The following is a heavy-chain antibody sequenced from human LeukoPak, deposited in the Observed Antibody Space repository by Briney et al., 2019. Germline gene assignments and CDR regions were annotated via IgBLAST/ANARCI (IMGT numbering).Heavy chain of an antibody. CDR3: AKAPPHYDILTGYHYYFDY. V-gene: IGHV3-23*01. CDR2: ISGSGGST. D-gene: IGHD3-9*01. Sequence: GGSLRLSCAASGFTFSSYAMSWVGQAPGKGGEWVSAISGSGGSTYYPSSVKGRFTISRDNSKNPLYLQMIRLTAEDTAVYYCAKAPPHYDILTGYHYYFDYWGQGTLVTVSS. J-gene: IGHJ4*02. CDR1: GFTFSSYA.